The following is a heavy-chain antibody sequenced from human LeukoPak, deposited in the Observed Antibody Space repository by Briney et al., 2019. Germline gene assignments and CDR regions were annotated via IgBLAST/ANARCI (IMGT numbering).Heavy chain of an antibody. D-gene: IGHD3-22*01. CDR2: ISYDGSNK. Sequence: PGRSLRLSCAASGFTFSSYGMHWVRQAPGKGLEGVAVISYDGSNKYYADSVKGRFTISRDNSKNTLYLQMNSLRAEDTAVYYCAKDLPPLGMIVGPGVDYWGQGTLVTVSS. CDR1: GFTFSSYG. J-gene: IGHJ4*02. CDR3: AKDLPPLGMIVGPGVDY. V-gene: IGHV3-30*18.